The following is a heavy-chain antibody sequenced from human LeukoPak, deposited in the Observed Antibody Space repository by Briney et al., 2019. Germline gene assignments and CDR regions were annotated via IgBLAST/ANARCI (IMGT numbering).Heavy chain of an antibody. CDR3: AKAVTLHNYYYYYGMDV. D-gene: IGHD4-11*01. V-gene: IGHV3-23*01. J-gene: IGHJ6*02. Sequence: GGFLRLSCAASGFTFSSYAMSWVRQAPGKGLEWVSAISGSGGSTYYADSVKGRFTISRDNSKNTLYLQMNSLRAEDTAVYYCAKAVTLHNYYYYYGMDVWGQGTTVTVSS. CDR1: GFTFSSYA. CDR2: ISGSGGST.